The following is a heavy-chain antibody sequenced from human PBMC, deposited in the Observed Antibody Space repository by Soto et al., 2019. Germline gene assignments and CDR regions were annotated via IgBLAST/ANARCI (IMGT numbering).Heavy chain of an antibody. V-gene: IGHV3-30*18. D-gene: IGHD4-17*01. CDR1: GFTFSRYG. CDR2: ISYDGSNK. CDR3: AKVGETVTTNYYFDY. J-gene: IGHJ4*02. Sequence: QVQLVESGGGVVQPGRSLRLSCAVSGFTFSRYGMHWVRQAPGKGLEWVAVISYDGSNKYYADSVKGRFTISRDNSKNTLYLQGNSLGAEDTAVYYCAKVGETVTTNYYFDYWGQGTLVTVSS.